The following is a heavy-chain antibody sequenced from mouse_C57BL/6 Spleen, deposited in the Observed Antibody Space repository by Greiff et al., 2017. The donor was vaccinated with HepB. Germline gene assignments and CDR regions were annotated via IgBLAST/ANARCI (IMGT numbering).Heavy chain of an antibody. J-gene: IGHJ2*01. V-gene: IGHV1-50*01. CDR2: IDPSDSYT. CDR1: GYTFTSYW. D-gene: IGHD3-1*01. CDR3: ARSGLLDY. Sequence: QVQLKQPGAELVKPGASVKLSCKASGYTFTSYWMQWVKQRPGQGLEWIGEIDPSDSYTNYNQKFKGKATLTVDTSSSTAYMQLSSLTSEDSAVYYCARSGLLDYWGQGTTLTVSS.